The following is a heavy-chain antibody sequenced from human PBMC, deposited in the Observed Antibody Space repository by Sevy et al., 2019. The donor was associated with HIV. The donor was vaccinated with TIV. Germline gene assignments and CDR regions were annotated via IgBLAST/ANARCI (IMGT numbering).Heavy chain of an antibody. D-gene: IGHD3-22*01. CDR2: ISYDGSNK. CDR1: GFTFSSYA. J-gene: IGHJ4*02. CDR3: AGSGEYDSSGYYPYYFDY. Sequence: GGSLRLSCAASGFTFSSYAMHWVRQAPGKGLEWVAVISYDGSNKYYADSVKGRFPISRDNSKNTLYLQMNSLRAEDKAVYYCAGSGEYDSSGYYPYYFDYWGQGTLVTVSS. V-gene: IGHV3-30*04.